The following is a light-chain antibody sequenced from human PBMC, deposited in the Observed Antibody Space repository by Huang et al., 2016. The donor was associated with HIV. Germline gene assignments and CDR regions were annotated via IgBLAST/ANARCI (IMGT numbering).Light chain of an antibody. J-gene: IGKJ4*01. CDR3: QQYNDWPPLT. V-gene: IGKV3-15*01. CDR2: EAS. CDR1: QSVRSS. Sequence: EVVMTQSPATLSVSPGERVTLSCRASQSVRSSLAWYQQTPGQAPRLLIYEASTRATGIPARLSASGSGTDFTLTISSLQSEDFAVYYCQQYNDWPPLTFGGGTKVAIK.